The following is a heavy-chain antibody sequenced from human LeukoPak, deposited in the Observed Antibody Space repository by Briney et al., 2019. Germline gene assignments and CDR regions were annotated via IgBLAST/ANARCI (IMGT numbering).Heavy chain of an antibody. Sequence: GASVKVSCKASGYTFTSYGISRVRQAPGQGLEWMGWISAYNGETNYAQKLQGRVTMTTDRSTSTAYMELRSLRSDDTAVYYCASSMVRGVIINFAYWGQGTLVTVSS. CDR3: ASSMVRGVIINFAY. D-gene: IGHD3-10*01. CDR1: GYTFTSYG. J-gene: IGHJ4*02. V-gene: IGHV1-18*01. CDR2: ISAYNGET.